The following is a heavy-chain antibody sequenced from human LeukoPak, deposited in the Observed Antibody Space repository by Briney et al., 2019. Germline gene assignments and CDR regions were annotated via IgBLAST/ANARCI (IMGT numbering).Heavy chain of an antibody. V-gene: IGHV1-18*01. CDR1: GYTFTSYG. CDR2: ISAYNGNT. Sequence: ASVKVSCKASGYTFTSYGISWVRQAPGQGLEWMGWISAYNGNTNYAQKLQGRVTITTDTSTSTAYMELRSLGSDDTAVYYCARDPGYCSSTSCYSPIPFDPWGQGTLVTVSS. CDR3: ARDPGYCSSTSCYSPIPFDP. J-gene: IGHJ5*02. D-gene: IGHD2-2*03.